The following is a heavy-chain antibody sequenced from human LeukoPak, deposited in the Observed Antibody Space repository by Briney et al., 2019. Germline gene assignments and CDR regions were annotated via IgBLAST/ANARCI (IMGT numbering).Heavy chain of an antibody. J-gene: IGHJ4*02. Sequence: GGSLRLSCAASGFTFSTYEMNWIRQAPGKGLDWVATISGDGGRTYYADSVKGRFTISRDNSKRTQYLQMDRLRADDTAIYYCAKQGDNSGWGSFDHWGQGILVSVSS. CDR1: GFTFSTYE. CDR2: ISGDGGRT. D-gene: IGHD6-19*01. V-gene: IGHV3-23*01. CDR3: AKQGDNSGWGSFDH.